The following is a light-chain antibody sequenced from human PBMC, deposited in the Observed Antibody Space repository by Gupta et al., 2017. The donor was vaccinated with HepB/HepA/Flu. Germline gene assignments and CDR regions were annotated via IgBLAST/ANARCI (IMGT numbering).Light chain of an antibody. CDR1: SSDVGGFNS. CDR3: SSFRTGSTLVV. V-gene: IGLV2-14*03. Sequence: QSALTQSASASGFPGQSITTSCPGYSSDVGGFNSVSWYQQYPCRAPKLLIYAVSNRPSGVSYRFSGSKSGNTASLTISGLQAEDDADYYCSSFRTGSTLVVFGGGTKVTVL. CDR2: AVS. J-gene: IGLJ2*01.